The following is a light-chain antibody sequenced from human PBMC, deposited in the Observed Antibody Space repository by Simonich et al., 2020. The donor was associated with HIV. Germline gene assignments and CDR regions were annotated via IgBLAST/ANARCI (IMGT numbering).Light chain of an antibody. Sequence: DIVMTQSPLSLPVTPGEPASISCRSSQSLLSSNGYNYLGWYLQKPGQSPQLLIYLGSNRASGVPDRFSGSGSGTDFTLQISRVEAEDVGVYYCMQALQTPFTFGPGTKVDIK. CDR1: QSLLSSNGYNY. CDR3: MQALQTPFT. J-gene: IGKJ3*01. CDR2: LGS. V-gene: IGKV2-28*01.